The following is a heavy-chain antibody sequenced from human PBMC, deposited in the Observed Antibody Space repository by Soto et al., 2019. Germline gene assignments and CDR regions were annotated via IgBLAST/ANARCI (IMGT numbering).Heavy chain of an antibody. J-gene: IGHJ3*02. V-gene: IGHV3-23*01. Sequence: EVQLLESGGGLVQPGGSLRLSCAASGFTFSSYAMSWVRQAPGKGLEWVSAISGSGGTTYYADSVKGRFTFSRDNSKNTLYLQMNSLRDEDTAVYYCAKNANGWFSAFDIWGQGTMVTVSS. CDR1: GFTFSSYA. D-gene: IGHD6-19*01. CDR2: ISGSGGTT. CDR3: AKNANGWFSAFDI.